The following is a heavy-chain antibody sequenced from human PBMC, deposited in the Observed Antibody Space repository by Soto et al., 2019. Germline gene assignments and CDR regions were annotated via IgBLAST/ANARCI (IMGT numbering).Heavy chain of an antibody. Sequence: APVKVSCKASGYTFTSYGISWVRQAPGQGLEWMGWISASNGNTNYAQKLQGRVTMTTDTPTSTAYMELRSLRSDDTAVYYCARVGYDFWSGYEYWAQGTLVTVSS. J-gene: IGHJ4*02. CDR1: GYTFTSYG. D-gene: IGHD3-3*01. V-gene: IGHV1-18*01. CDR2: ISASNGNT. CDR3: ARVGYDFWSGYEY.